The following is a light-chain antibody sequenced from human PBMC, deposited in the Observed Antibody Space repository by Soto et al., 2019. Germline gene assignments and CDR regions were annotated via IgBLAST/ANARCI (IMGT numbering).Light chain of an antibody. CDR3: CSYTSSNPYV. CDR1: SSDIGGHKY. Sequence: QSALTHPASVSGSPGQSITISCTGTSSDIGGHKYVSWYQQHPGRAPQLIISEVSDRPSGVSNRFSGSKSGNTASLTVSGLQPEDEADYYCCSYTSSNPYVFGTGTKVSDL. V-gene: IGLV2-14*01. J-gene: IGLJ1*01. CDR2: EVS.